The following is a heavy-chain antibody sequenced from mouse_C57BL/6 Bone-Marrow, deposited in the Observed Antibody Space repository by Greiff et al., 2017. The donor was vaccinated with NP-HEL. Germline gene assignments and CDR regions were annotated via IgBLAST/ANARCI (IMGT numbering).Heavy chain of an antibody. Sequence: EVHLVESGGGLVQPGGSLKLSCAASGFTFSDYYMYWVRQTPEKRLEWVAYISNGGGSTYYPDTVKGRFTISRDNAKNTLYLQMSRLKSEDTAMYYCARHVPIRGDYWGQGTSVTVSS. D-gene: IGHD3-2*02. CDR3: ARHVPIRGDY. CDR2: ISNGGGST. CDR1: GFTFSDYY. J-gene: IGHJ4*01. V-gene: IGHV5-12*01.